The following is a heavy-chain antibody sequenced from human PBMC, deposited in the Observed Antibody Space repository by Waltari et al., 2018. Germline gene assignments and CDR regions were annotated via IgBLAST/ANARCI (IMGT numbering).Heavy chain of an antibody. CDR3: ARHTGTAPSDY. V-gene: IGHV5-51*01. CDR2: IYPGDSDT. J-gene: IGHJ4*02. D-gene: IGHD1-1*01. Sequence: QMPGKGLEWMGIIYPGDSDTRYIPSFQGQVTISANKFLSTAYLQWSSLKASEPAMYYCARHTGTAPSDYWGQGTLVTVSS.